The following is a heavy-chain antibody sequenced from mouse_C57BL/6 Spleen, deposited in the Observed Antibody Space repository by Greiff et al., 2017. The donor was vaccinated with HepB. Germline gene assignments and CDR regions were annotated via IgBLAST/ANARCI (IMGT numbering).Heavy chain of an antibody. Sequence: EVMLVESGGGLVKPGGSLKLSCAASGFTFSDYGMHWVRQAPEKGLEWVAYISSGSSTIYYADIVKGRFTISRDNAKNTLFLQMTSLRSEDTAMYYCARRGTTVVALYYFDYWGQGTTLTVSS. CDR1: GFTFSDYG. J-gene: IGHJ2*01. CDR2: ISSGSSTI. D-gene: IGHD1-1*01. CDR3: ARRGTTVVALYYFDY. V-gene: IGHV5-17*01.